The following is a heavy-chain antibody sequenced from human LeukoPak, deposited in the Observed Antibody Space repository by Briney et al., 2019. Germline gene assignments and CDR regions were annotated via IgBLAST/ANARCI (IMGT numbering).Heavy chain of an antibody. Sequence: ETLSLTCAVSGGSISSYYWSWIRQPPGKGLEWVSAISGSGGSTYYADSVKGRFTISRDNSKNTLYLQMNSLRAEDTAVYYCAKNDYYDSSGYYYFPDYWGQGTLVTVSS. CDR2: ISGSGGST. CDR1: GGSISSYY. V-gene: IGHV3-23*01. J-gene: IGHJ4*02. CDR3: AKNDYYDSSGYYYFPDY. D-gene: IGHD3-22*01.